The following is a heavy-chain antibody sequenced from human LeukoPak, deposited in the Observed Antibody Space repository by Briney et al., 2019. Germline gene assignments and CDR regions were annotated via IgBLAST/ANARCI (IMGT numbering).Heavy chain of an antibody. CDR2: ISAYNGNT. CDR1: GYTFTSYG. D-gene: IGHD1-20*01. J-gene: IGHJ4*02. V-gene: IGHV1-18*01. Sequence: ASVKVSCKASGYTFTSYGISWVRQAPGQGLEWMGWISAYNGNTNYAQKLQGRVTMTTDTSTSTAYMELRSLRSDDTAVYYCARAPSLHNWIPLTKYYFDYWGQGTLVTVSS. CDR3: ARAPSLHNWIPLTKYYFDY.